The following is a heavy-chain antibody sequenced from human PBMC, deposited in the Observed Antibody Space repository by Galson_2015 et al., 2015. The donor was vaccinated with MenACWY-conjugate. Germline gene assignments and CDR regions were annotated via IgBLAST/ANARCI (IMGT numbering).Heavy chain of an antibody. CDR2: IDPSDSYT. CDR3: ARRDGDDGASYYYGMDV. J-gene: IGHJ6*02. CDR1: GYRFSTYW. Sequence: QSGAEVKKPGDSLRISCKASGYRFSTYWITWVRRVPGKGLEWTGRIDPSDSYTKYSPSFQGHVTISVDKFINTAYLQWSSLKASDTAIYYCARRDGDDGASYYYGMDVWGQGTTVTVS. V-gene: IGHV5-10-1*01. D-gene: IGHD1-1*01.